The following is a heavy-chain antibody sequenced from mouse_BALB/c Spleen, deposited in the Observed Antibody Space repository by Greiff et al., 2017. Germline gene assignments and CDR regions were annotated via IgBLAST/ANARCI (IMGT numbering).Heavy chain of an antibody. CDR1: GFTFSSYT. V-gene: IGHV5-12-2*01. CDR3: ARQDYGSSYWFAY. J-gene: IGHJ3*01. CDR2: ISNGGGST. Sequence: EVKLVESGGGLVQPGGSLKLSCAASGFTFSSYTMSWVRQTPEKRLEWVAYISNGGGSTYYPDTVKGRFTISRDNAKNTLYLQMSSLKSEDTAMYYCARQDYGSSYWFAYWGQGTLVTVSA. D-gene: IGHD1-1*01.